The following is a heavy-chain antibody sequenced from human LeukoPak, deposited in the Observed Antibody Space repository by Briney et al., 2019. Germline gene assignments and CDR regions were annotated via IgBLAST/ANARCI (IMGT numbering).Heavy chain of an antibody. CDR2: IKQDGSEK. CDR1: GFTFRNYW. V-gene: IGHV3-7*01. D-gene: IGHD1-26*01. CDR3: AFGGATTFDY. J-gene: IGHJ4*02. Sequence: GGSLRLSCAVSGFTFRNYWMSWVRQAPGKGLEWVANIKQDGSEKNYVDSVKGRFTISRDNAKNSLYLQMNSLRVEDTAVYYCAFGGATTFDYWGQGTLVTVSS.